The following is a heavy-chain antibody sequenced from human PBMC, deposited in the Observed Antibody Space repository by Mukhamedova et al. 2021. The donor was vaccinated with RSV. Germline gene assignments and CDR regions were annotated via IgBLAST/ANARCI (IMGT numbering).Heavy chain of an antibody. V-gene: IGHV3-23*01. Sequence: VRQAPGKGLEWVSAISGSGGSIYYADSVKGRFTISRDNSKNTLYLQMNSLRAEDTAVYYCAKDGLSTFDYWGQGTLVTVSS. D-gene: IGHD3/OR15-3a*01. J-gene: IGHJ4*02. CDR2: ISGSGGSI. CDR3: AKDGLSTFDY.